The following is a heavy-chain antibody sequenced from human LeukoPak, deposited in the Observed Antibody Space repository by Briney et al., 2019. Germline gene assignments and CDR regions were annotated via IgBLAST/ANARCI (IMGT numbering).Heavy chain of an antibody. J-gene: IGHJ4*02. V-gene: IGHV1-58*02. D-gene: IGHD2-2*01. Sequence: GASVKVSCKASGFTFTSSAMQWVRQARGQRLEWIGWIVVGSGNTNYAQKFQERVTIARDMSTSTAYMELSSLRSEDTAVYYCAADPDCSSTSCEIGGGHYWGQGTLVTVSS. CDR2: IVVGSGNT. CDR1: GFTFTSSA. CDR3: AADPDCSSTSCEIGGGHY.